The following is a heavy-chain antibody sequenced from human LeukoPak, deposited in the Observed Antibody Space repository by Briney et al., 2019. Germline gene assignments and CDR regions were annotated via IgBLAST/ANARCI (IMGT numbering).Heavy chain of an antibody. CDR3: AKGSHVLLWFGELLTPQGYGMDV. Sequence: GGSLRLSCAASGSTFSSYGMHWVRQAPGKGLEWVAVISYDGSNKYYADSVKGRFTISRDNSKNTLHLQMNSLRAEDTAVYYCAKGSHVLLWFGELLTPQGYGMDVWGQGTTVTVSS. V-gene: IGHV3-30*18. CDR2: ISYDGSNK. CDR1: GSTFSSYG. D-gene: IGHD3-10*01. J-gene: IGHJ6*02.